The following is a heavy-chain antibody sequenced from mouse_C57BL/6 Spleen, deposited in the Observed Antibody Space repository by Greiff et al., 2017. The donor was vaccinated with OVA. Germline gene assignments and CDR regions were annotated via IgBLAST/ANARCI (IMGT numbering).Heavy chain of an antibody. CDR3: ATRDYYGYWYFDV. CDR1: GYTFTSYW. J-gene: IGHJ1*03. CDR2: IDPSDSYT. V-gene: IGHV1-59*01. D-gene: IGHD1-1*01. Sequence: QVQLQQPGAELVRPGTSVKLSCKASGYTFTSYWMHWVKQRPGQGLEWIGVIDPSDSYTNYTQQFKGKATLTVETSSSTAYMQLSSLTSEDSAVYYGATRDYYGYWYFDVWGTGTTVTVSS.